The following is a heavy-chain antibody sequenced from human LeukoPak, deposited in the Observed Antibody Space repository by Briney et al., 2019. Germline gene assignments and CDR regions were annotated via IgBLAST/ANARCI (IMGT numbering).Heavy chain of an antibody. Sequence: PSQTLSLTCAISGDSVSSNSAAWNWIRQSPSRGLEWLGRTYYRSKWYNDYAVSVKSRITINPDTSKNQFSLQLNSVTPEDTAVYYCARGMGRGDYGWGYYYYYMDVWGKGTTVTVSS. CDR2: TYYRSKWYN. D-gene: IGHD4-17*01. CDR1: GDSVSSNSAA. V-gene: IGHV6-1*01. J-gene: IGHJ6*03. CDR3: ARGMGRGDYGWGYYYYYMDV.